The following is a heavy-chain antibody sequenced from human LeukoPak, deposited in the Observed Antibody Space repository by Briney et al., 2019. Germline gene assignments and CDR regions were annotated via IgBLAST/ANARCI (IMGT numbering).Heavy chain of an antibody. V-gene: IGHV3-7*01. J-gene: IGHJ4*02. D-gene: IGHD3-22*01. Sequence: GGSLRLSCAASGFTFSSYWMTWVRQAPGKGLEWVASIKQDASEKHHVDSVRGRFTISRDNAKKSLYLQMSSLRAEDTAVYYCARSVGLYYYDRSGYFDSRGQGTLVTVSS. CDR1: GFTFSSYW. CDR3: ARSVGLYYYDRSGYFDS. CDR2: IKQDASEK.